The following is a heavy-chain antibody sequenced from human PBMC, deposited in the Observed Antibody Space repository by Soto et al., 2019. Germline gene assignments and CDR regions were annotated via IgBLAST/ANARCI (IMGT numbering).Heavy chain of an antibody. CDR1: GYTFTRYA. V-gene: IGHV1-3*01. CDR2: INAGNGNT. J-gene: IGHJ4*02. Sequence: KVDGKASGYTFTRYAMHWVRQTPGQRLEWMGWINAGNGNTKYSQKFQGRVTITRDTSASTAYMELSSLRSEDTAVYYCARGVAATRGHFDYWGQGTLVTVSS. CDR3: ARGVAATRGHFDY. D-gene: IGHD2-15*01.